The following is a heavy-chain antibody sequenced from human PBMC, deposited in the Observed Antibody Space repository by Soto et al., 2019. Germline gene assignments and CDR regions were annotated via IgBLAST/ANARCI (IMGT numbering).Heavy chain of an antibody. Sequence: EVQLLESGGGLVQPGGSLRLSCAASGFTFSSYAISWVRQAPGKGLEWVSAISGSGGSTYYADSVKGRFTISRDNSKNTLYLQMNSLRAEDTAVYYCAKSQHPTTKLRRDWFDPWGQGTLVTVSS. CDR3: AKSQHPTTKLRRDWFDP. D-gene: IGHD4-17*01. CDR2: ISGSGGST. J-gene: IGHJ5*02. V-gene: IGHV3-23*01. CDR1: GFTFSSYA.